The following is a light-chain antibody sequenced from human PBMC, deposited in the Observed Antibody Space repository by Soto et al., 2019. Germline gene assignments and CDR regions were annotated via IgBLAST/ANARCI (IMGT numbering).Light chain of an antibody. V-gene: IGLV2-8*01. CDR1: SSDVGGYNY. Sequence: QSALTQPPSASGSPGQSVTISCTGTSSDVGGYNYVSWYQQHPGKVPKLMIYEVSKWPSGVPDRFSGSKSGNTASLTVSGLQAEDEADYYCSSYAGSTPWVFGGGTKVTVL. CDR3: SSYAGSTPWV. CDR2: EVS. J-gene: IGLJ3*02.